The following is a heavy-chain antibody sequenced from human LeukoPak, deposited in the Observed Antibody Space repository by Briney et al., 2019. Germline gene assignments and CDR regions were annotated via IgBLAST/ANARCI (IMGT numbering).Heavy chain of an antibody. CDR3: ASSFTVTTKKNNFDY. Sequence: PGGSLRLSCAASGFTFSTYAMSWVRQAPAKGLEWGSGISGSGGSTYYADSVKGRFTISRDKSKNTLYVQMNSLRAEDTAVYYCASSFTVTTKKNNFDYWGQGTLVTVSS. CDR2: ISGSGGST. V-gene: IGHV3-23*01. D-gene: IGHD4-17*01. CDR1: GFTFSTYA. J-gene: IGHJ4*02.